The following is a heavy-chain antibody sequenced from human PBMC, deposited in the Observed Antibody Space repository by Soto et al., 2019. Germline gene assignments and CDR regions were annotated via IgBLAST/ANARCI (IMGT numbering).Heavy chain of an antibody. CDR3: ARLGPRGYCSGGSCARAAFDI. CDR1: GGSISSGGYY. Sequence: SETLSLTCTVSGGSISSGGYYWSWIRQHPGKGLEWIGYIYYSGSTYYNPSLKSRVTISVDTSKNQFSLKLSSVTAADTAVYYCARLGPRGYCSGGSCARAAFDIWGQGTMVTVS. CDR2: IYYSGST. V-gene: IGHV4-31*03. J-gene: IGHJ3*02. D-gene: IGHD2-15*01.